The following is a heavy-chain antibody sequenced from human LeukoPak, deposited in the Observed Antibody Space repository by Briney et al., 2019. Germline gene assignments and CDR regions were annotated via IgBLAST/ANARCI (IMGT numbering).Heavy chain of an antibody. CDR3: AGVQPEHRTDTRAFDI. J-gene: IGHJ3*02. CDR1: GGSISSGSYY. Sequence: PSQTLSLTCTVSGGSISSGSYYWSWIRQPAGKGLEWIGRIYTSGSTNYNPSLKSRVTISVDTSKNQFSLKLSSVTAADTAVYYCAGVQPEHRTDTRAFDIWGQGTMVTVSS. D-gene: IGHD2-21*01. V-gene: IGHV4-61*02. CDR2: IYTSGST.